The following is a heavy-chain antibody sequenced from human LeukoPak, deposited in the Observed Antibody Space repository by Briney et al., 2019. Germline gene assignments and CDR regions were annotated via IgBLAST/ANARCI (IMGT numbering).Heavy chain of an antibody. CDR1: GGSFSGYY. V-gene: IGHV4-34*01. J-gene: IGHJ4*02. D-gene: IGHD2-8*01. Sequence: PSETLSLTCAVYGGSFSGYYWSWIRQPPGKGLEWNGEINHSGSTNYNPSLKSRVTISVDTSKNQFSLKLSSVTAADTAVYYCARGRIVLMVYAIGFDYWGQGTLVTVSS. CDR3: ARGRIVLMVYAIGFDY. CDR2: INHSGST.